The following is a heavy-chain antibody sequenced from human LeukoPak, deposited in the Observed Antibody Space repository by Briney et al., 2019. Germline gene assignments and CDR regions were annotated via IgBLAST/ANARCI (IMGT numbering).Heavy chain of an antibody. Sequence: GGSLRLSCAASGFTFSSYAMSWVRQAPGKGLEWVSAISGSGGSTYYADSVKGRFTISRDNSKNTLYLQMNSLRPEDAAVYYCAKDLGTYDDDLTGYVHYYFYMDVWGKGTTVTISS. CDR3: AKDLGTYDDDLTGYVHYYFYMDV. D-gene: IGHD3-9*01. V-gene: IGHV3-23*01. CDR1: GFTFSSYA. J-gene: IGHJ6*03. CDR2: ISGSGGST.